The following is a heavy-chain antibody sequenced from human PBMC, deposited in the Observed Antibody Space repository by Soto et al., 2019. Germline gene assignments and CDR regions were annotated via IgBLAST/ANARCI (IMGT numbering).Heavy chain of an antibody. V-gene: IGHV4-59*01. CDR2: IYYSGST. D-gene: IGHD4-17*01. CDR1: SGSISNYY. Sequence: SETLSLTCTVSSGSISNYYWSWIRQPPGKGLEWIGYIYYSGSTNYNPSLKSRVTISVDTSKNQFSLKLSSVTAADTAVYYCARGNDYGDYYFDYWGQGTLVTVSS. J-gene: IGHJ4*02. CDR3: ARGNDYGDYYFDY.